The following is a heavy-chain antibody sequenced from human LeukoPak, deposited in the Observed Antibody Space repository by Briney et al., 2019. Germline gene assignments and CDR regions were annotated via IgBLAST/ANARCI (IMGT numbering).Heavy chain of an antibody. J-gene: IGHJ4*02. V-gene: IGHV3-30*04. Sequence: GRSLRLSCAASGFTFSSYAMHWVRQAPGKGLAWVAVISYDGSNKYYAHSLKGRFTISRDNSKNTLYLQMNSLRAEGTAVYYCAREKWMLFLYWGRGTLVTVSS. CDR2: ISYDGSNK. CDR3: AREKWMLFLY. CDR1: GFTFSSYA. D-gene: IGHD3-3*01.